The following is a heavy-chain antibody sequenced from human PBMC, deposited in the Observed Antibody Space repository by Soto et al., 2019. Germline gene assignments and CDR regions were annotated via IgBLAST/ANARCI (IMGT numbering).Heavy chain of an antibody. Sequence: QITLMESGPTLVTPTETLTLTCTFSGFSLSTSGVGVGWIRQPPGKALEWLALIYWGDDKRYNPSLRSRLSVTKDTSNNQVVLTMTNMDPVDTATYYCAHRRFYNADWYRGVFYYWVQGALVTVSS. D-gene: IGHD3-9*01. CDR3: AHRRFYNADWYRGVFYY. CDR1: GFSLSTSGVG. CDR2: IYWGDDK. J-gene: IGHJ4*02. V-gene: IGHV2-5*02.